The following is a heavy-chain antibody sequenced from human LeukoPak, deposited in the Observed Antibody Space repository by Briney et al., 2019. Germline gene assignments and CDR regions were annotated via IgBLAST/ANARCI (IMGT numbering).Heavy chain of an antibody. Sequence: SETLSLTCAVYGGSFSGYYWSWIRQPPGKGLEWIGEINHSGSTNYNPSLKSRVTMSVDTSKNQFSLKLSSVTAADTAVYYCARALKATVTLVDYWGQGTLVTVSS. J-gene: IGHJ4*02. CDR2: INHSGST. V-gene: IGHV4-34*01. D-gene: IGHD4-17*01. CDR3: ARALKATVTLVDY. CDR1: GGSFSGYY.